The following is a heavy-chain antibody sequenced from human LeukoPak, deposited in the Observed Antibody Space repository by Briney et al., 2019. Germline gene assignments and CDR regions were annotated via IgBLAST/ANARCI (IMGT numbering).Heavy chain of an antibody. CDR3: AKEALLSYGDYTYVEF. D-gene: IGHD4-17*01. V-gene: IGHV3-23*01. CDR2: LSGSGDST. J-gene: IGHJ4*02. CDR1: GFTFSGYA. Sequence: GGSLRLSCVASGFTFSGYAMSWVRQAPGKGLEWVSSLSGSGDSTYYADSVKGRFTISRDNSKNTLYLQMDSLRAEDTAIYFCAKEALLSYGDYTYVEFWGQGTLVTVSS.